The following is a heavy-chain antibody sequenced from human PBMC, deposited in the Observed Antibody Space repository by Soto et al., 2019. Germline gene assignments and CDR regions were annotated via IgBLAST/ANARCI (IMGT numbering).Heavy chain of an antibody. J-gene: IGHJ4*02. CDR3: ASPSGGDYEMYYFDY. Sequence: GGSLRLSCAASGFTFSSYSMNWVRQSPGKGLEWVSSISSSSSYIYYADSVKGRFTISRDNAKNSLYLQMNSLRAEDTAVYYCASPSGGDYEMYYFDYWGQGTLVTVSS. D-gene: IGHD4-17*01. CDR1: GFTFSSYS. CDR2: ISSSSSYI. V-gene: IGHV3-21*01.